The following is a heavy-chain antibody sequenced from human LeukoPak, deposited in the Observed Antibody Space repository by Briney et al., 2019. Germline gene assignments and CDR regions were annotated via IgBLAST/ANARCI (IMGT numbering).Heavy chain of an antibody. Sequence: GGSLRLSCAASGFTFRSYAMSWVRQAPGKGLEWVSYISSSGSTIYYADSVKGRFTISRDNAKNSLYLQMNSLRAEDTAVYYCARDGASNYGSGSQDFDYRGQGTLVTVSS. CDR3: ARDGASNYGSGSQDFDY. CDR1: GFTFRSYA. J-gene: IGHJ4*02. V-gene: IGHV3-48*03. CDR2: ISSSGSTI. D-gene: IGHD3-10*01.